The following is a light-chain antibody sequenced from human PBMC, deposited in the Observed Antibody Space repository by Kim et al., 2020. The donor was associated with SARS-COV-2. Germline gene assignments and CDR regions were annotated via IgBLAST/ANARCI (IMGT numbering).Light chain of an antibody. Sequence: SPGQSIPIYCTGTSTDVGSYNIVSWYQQHPGKAPKLMIYEVSKRPSGVSNRFSGSKSGNTASLTISGLQAEDEADYYCCSYAGSRVFGGGTQLTVL. CDR3: CSYAGSRV. V-gene: IGLV2-23*02. CDR2: EVS. J-gene: IGLJ2*01. CDR1: STDVGSYNI.